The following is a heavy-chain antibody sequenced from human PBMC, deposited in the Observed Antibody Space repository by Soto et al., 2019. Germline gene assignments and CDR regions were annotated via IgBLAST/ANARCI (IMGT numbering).Heavy chain of an antibody. CDR1: GFTFSSYS. CDR3: ARDQIVVVVAATGGLDY. J-gene: IGHJ4*02. CDR2: ISSSSSYI. D-gene: IGHD2-15*01. Sequence: EVQLVESGGGLVKPGGSLRLSCAASGFTFSSYSMNWVRQAPGKGLEWVSSISSSSSYIYYADSVKGRFTISRDNAKNSLYLQMNGLRAEDTAVYYCARDQIVVVVAATGGLDYWGQGTLVTASS. V-gene: IGHV3-21*01.